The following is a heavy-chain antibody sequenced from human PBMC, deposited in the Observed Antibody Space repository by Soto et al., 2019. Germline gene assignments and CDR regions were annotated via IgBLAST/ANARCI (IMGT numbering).Heavy chain of an antibody. D-gene: IGHD2-2*01. CDR2: IIPIFGTA. CDR3: AIKMPAIYYFGS. V-gene: IGHV1-69*06. CDR1: GGTFSSYA. J-gene: IGHJ4*02. Sequence: EASVKVSCKASGGTFSSYAISWVRQAPGQGLEWVGGIIPIFGTANYAQKFQGKVTITGDMSTSTAYMELSSLRSEDTAVYYCAIKMPAIYYFGSWGQGTQVTVSS.